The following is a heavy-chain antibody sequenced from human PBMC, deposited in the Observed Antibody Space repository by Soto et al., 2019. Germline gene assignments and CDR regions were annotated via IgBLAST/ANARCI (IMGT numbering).Heavy chain of an antibody. J-gene: IGHJ6*02. V-gene: IGHV4-59*01. CDR2: IYYSGST. Sequence: SETLSLTCTVSGGSISSYYCSWIRQSPGKGLEWIGYIYYSGSTNYNPSLKTRVTISVDTSQNQFSLRLSSVTAAETAVYYCARTNFRYDISGYSYAMDVWGQGTTVIVSS. CDR1: GGSISSYY. CDR3: ARTNFRYDISGYSYAMDV. D-gene: IGHD3-22*01.